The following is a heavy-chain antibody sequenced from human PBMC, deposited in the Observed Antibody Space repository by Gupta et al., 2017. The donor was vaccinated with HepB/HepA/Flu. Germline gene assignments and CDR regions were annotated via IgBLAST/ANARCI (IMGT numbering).Heavy chain of an antibody. CDR3: ARDRPRLSSTWQPFDY. Sequence: QVQLVQSGPEVKKPGASVKVSCKASGYTFTNYGISWVRQAPGQGLEWMGWISAYNSYTYYAQNLQGRVTMTTDISTSTAYMELRWLTSDDTAVFYCARDRPRLSSTWQPFDYWGQGTLVTVSS. V-gene: IGHV1-18*01. J-gene: IGHJ4*02. CDR2: ISAYNSYT. D-gene: IGHD6-13*01. CDR1: GYTFTNYG.